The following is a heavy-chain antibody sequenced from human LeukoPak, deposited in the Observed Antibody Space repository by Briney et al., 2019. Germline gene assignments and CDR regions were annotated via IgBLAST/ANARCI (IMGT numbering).Heavy chain of an antibody. Sequence: SETLSLTCTVSGGSISSYYWSWIRQPAGKGLEWIGRIYTSGSTNYNPSLKSRVTMSVDTSKNQFSLKLSSVTAADTAVYYCARVSSSSYYYYYMDVWGKGTTVTVSS. CDR3: ARVSSSSYYYYYMDV. V-gene: IGHV4-4*07. J-gene: IGHJ6*03. CDR1: GGSISSYY. CDR2: IYTSGST. D-gene: IGHD6-6*01.